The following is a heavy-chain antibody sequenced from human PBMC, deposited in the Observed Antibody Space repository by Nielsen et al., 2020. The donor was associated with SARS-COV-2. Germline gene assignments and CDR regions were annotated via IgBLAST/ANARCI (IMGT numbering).Heavy chain of an antibody. CDR2: INPNSGGT. J-gene: IGHJ5*02. D-gene: IGHD4-17*01. Sequence: ASVKVSCKASGYTFTGYYMHWVRQAHGQGLEWMGRINPNSGGTNFAQNFQGRVTMTRDTSISTAYMELSRLRSDDTAVYYCARDYGENYGDDKDEKWFDPWGQGTLVVVSS. CDR3: ARDYGENYGDDKDEKWFDP. V-gene: IGHV1-2*06. CDR1: GYTFTGYY.